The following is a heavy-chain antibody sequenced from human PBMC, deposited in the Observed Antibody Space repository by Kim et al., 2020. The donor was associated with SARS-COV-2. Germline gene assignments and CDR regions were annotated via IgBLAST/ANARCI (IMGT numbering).Heavy chain of an antibody. Sequence: SETLSLTCTVSGGSISSGSYYWSWIRQPAGKGLEWIGRIYTSGSTNYNPSLKSRVTISVDTSKNQFSLKLSSVTAADTAVYYCARVQGFPNYYYYYGMDVWGQGTTVTVSS. CDR1: GGSISSGSYY. CDR2: IYTSGST. CDR3: ARVQGFPNYYYYYGMDV. J-gene: IGHJ6*02. V-gene: IGHV4-61*02.